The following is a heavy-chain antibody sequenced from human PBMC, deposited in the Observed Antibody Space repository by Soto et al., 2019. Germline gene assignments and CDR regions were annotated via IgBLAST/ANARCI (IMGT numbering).Heavy chain of an antibody. CDR2: ISGSGGST. CDR1: GFTFSSYA. J-gene: IGHJ4*02. D-gene: IGHD6-19*01. CDR3: AKELRPPDGSGQGRLFDY. V-gene: IGHV3-23*01. Sequence: GGSLRLSCAASGFTFSSYAMSWVRQAPGKGLEWVSAISGSGGSTYYADSVKGRFTISRDNSKNTLYLQMNSLRAEDTAVYYCAKELRPPDGSGQGRLFDYWGQGTLVTVSS.